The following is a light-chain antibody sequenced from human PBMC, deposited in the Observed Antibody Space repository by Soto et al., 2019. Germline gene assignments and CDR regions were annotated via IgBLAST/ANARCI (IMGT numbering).Light chain of an antibody. J-gene: IGKJ4*01. CDR2: AAS. Sequence: QLTQSPSTLSASIGDRVAITCRASQSISSWLAWYQQKPGKAPKLLIYAASSLQSGVPSRFSGSGSGTDFTLTISSLQPEDFATYYCQQSYSTLLTFSGGTKVDIK. CDR1: QSISSW. V-gene: IGKV1-39*01. CDR3: QQSYSTLLT.